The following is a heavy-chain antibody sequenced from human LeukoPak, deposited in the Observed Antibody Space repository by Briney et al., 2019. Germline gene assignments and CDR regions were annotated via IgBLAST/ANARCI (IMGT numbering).Heavy chain of an antibody. D-gene: IGHD3-16*01. CDR3: AIYTGGDDAFDI. CDR1: GFTFSSYA. Sequence: GRSLRLSCAASGFTFSSYAMHWVSQAPGKGLEWVAVISYDGSNKYYADSVKGRFTISRDNSKNTLYLQMNSLRAEDTAVYYCAIYTGGDDAFDIWGQGTMVTVSS. V-gene: IGHV3-30-3*01. J-gene: IGHJ3*02. CDR2: ISYDGSNK.